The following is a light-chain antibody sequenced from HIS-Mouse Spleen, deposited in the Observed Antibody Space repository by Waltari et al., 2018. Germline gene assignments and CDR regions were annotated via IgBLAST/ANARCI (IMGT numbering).Light chain of an antibody. J-gene: IGLJ3*02. CDR2: DVS. CDR1: SSDVGGYTY. V-gene: IGLV2-11*01. CDR3: CSYAGSYNLV. Sequence: QSALTQPRSVSGSPGQSVTISCTGTSSDVGGYTYVSWYQQHPGKAPILMIYDVSKRPSGVPERCPGFNAGNTASLTISGLQAEDEDDYDCCSYAGSYNLVFGGGTQLTVL.